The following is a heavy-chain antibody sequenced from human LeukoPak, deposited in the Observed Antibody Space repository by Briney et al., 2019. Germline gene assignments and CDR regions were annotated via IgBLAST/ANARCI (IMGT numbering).Heavy chain of an antibody. CDR3: AREGGYSYDHFDY. CDR1: GFSLANFG. Sequence: GGSLRLSCETSGFSLANFGMHWVRQAPGKGLEWVAVIWNDGSKKYYPDSVKGRFAVSRDTSKNILYLQMDSLTAEDTAVYYCAREGGYSYDHFDYWGQGTLVTVSS. J-gene: IGHJ4*02. V-gene: IGHV3-33*01. CDR2: IWNDGSKK. D-gene: IGHD5-18*01.